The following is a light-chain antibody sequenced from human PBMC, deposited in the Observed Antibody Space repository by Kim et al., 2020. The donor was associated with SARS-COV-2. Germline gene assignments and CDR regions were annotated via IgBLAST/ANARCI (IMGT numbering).Light chain of an antibody. CDR1: KLGDKY. CDR2: EDR. CDR3: QAWDSSAYV. J-gene: IGLJ1*01. Sequence: SYELTQPPSVSVSPGQTASITCSGDKLGDKYASWYQQKPGQSPVVVIYEDRKRPSGIPERFSGSNSGNTATLTISGTQTMDEADYYCQAWDSSAYVFGTGTKVTVL. V-gene: IGLV3-1*01.